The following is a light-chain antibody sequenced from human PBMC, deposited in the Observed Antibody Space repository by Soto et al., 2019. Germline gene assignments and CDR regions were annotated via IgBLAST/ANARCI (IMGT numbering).Light chain of an antibody. CDR1: SSDVGGYNY. V-gene: IGLV2-14*01. J-gene: IGLJ2*01. CDR3: APYTSSSTLGVV. Sequence: QSALTQPASVSGSPGQSITISCTGTSSDVGGYNYVSWYQQHPGKAPKLMIYDVSNRPSGVSNRFSGSKSGNTASLTFSGLQAEFEVDYYCAPYTSSSTLGVVFGGGTKLTVL. CDR2: DVS.